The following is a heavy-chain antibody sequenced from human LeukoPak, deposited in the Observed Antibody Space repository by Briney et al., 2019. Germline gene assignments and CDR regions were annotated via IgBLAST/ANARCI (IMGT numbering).Heavy chain of an antibody. D-gene: IGHD5-12*01. Sequence: ASVKVSCKASGYTFPNYGITWVRQAPGQGLEWMGWISAYNGDTNYAEKIQGRFTMTTGTSTNTAYMELRSLRSDDTAMYYCARGKGGYGYYFDYWGQGTRVTVS. CDR1: GYTFPNYG. J-gene: IGHJ4*02. CDR3: ARGKGGYGYYFDY. V-gene: IGHV1-18*01. CDR2: ISAYNGDT.